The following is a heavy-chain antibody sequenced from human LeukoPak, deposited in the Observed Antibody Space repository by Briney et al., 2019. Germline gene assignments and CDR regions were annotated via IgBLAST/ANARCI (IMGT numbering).Heavy chain of an antibody. D-gene: IGHD6-13*01. CDR2: ISGSGDST. J-gene: IGHJ4*02. CDR1: GFTFSSYG. Sequence: GGSLRLSCAAFGFTFSSYGMNWVRQAPGKGLEWVSFISGSGDSTAFVDSVKGRFTISRDNSKNTLYLQMNSLRAEDTAVYYCAKARTYSSSWYYFDYWGQGTLVTVSS. CDR3: AKARTYSSSWYYFDY. V-gene: IGHV3-23*01.